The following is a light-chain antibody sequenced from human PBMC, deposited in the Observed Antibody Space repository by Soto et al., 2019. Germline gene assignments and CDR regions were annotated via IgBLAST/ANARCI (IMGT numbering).Light chain of an antibody. CDR1: GSEVCCYKY. CDR3: SSYTSISSLGV. Sequence: QSALTQPASVSGAPGQSITISCTGTGSEVCCYKYVTWYQQHPGKAPKLIIFEVSNRPAGVSDRFSGSKSGNRASLTISGLXAEDEADYYCSSYTSISSLGVFGTGTKVTVL. J-gene: IGLJ1*01. CDR2: EVS. V-gene: IGLV2-14*01.